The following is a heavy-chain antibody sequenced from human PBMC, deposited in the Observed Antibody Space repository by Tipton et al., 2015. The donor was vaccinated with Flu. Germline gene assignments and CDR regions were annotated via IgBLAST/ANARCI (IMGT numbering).Heavy chain of an antibody. CDR3: ARGAGWRMDNHWFDP. Sequence: QLVQSGAEVMKPGASVKVSCKASGYPFTSYDINWVRQATGQGLEWMGRMNPNSGNTGYARKFQGRVTMTRNTSISTAYMELSSLGSEDTAVYYCARGAGWRMDNHWFDPWGQGTLVTASS. J-gene: IGHJ5*02. D-gene: IGHD2-2*03. V-gene: IGHV1-8*01. CDR1: GYPFTSYD. CDR2: MNPNSGNT.